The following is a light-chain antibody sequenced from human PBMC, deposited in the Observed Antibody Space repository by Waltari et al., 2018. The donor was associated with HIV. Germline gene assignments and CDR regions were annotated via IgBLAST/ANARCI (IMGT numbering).Light chain of an antibody. J-gene: IGLJ2*01. CDR1: NIGSNS. V-gene: IGLV3-21*02. CDR3: QVWDNSNDVVV. CDR2: DDT. Sequence: SYVLTQPPSVSVAPGQTARITCGGNNIGSNSVHWYQQKPGQAPGMVVYDDTDRPSGIPERFSGSNSGNTATLTISRVEAGDEADYYCQVWDNSNDVVVFGGGTKLTVL.